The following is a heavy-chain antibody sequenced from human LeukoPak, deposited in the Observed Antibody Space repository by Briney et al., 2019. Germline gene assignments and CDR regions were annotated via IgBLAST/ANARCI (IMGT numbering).Heavy chain of an antibody. CDR1: GFTFSSYA. Sequence: GGSLRLSCAASGFTFSSYAMSWVRQAPGKGLEWASAISGSGGSTYYADSVKGRFTISRDNSKNTLYLQMNSLRAEDTAVYYCAKIGTIAAAGTGGKYYFDYWGQGTLVTVSS. V-gene: IGHV3-23*01. CDR2: ISGSGGST. D-gene: IGHD6-13*01. J-gene: IGHJ4*02. CDR3: AKIGTIAAAGTGGKYYFDY.